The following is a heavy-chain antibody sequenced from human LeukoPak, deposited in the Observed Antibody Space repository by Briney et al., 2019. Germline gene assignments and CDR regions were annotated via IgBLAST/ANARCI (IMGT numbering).Heavy chain of an antibody. V-gene: IGHV1-18*01. CDR2: ISAYNGNT. CDR3: ARDRSPPLRFLEWLLKGAPVDY. Sequence: GASVKVSCKASGYTFTSYGISWVRQAPGQGLEWMGWISAYNGNTNYAQKLQGRVTTTTDTSTSTAYMELRSLRSDDTAVYYCARDRSPPLRFLEWLLKGAPVDYWGQGTLVTVSS. J-gene: IGHJ4*02. D-gene: IGHD3-3*01. CDR1: GYTFTSYG.